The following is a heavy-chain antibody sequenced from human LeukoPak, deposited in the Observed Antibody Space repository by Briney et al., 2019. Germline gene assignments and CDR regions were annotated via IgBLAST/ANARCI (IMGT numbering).Heavy chain of an antibody. Sequence: AGGSLRLSCAASGFTFSSYSMNWVRQAPGKGLEWVSYISSSSSTIYYADSVKGRFTISRDNSKNTLYLQMGSLRAEDMAVYYCARDARGGVGAFYFDYWGQGTLVTVSS. J-gene: IGHJ4*02. CDR2: ISSSSSTI. D-gene: IGHD1-26*01. CDR1: GFTFSSYS. CDR3: ARDARGGVGAFYFDY. V-gene: IGHV3-48*01.